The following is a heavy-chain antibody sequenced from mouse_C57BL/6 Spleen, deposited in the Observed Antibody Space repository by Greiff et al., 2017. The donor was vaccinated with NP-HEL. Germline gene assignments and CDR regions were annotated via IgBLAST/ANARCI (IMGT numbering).Heavy chain of an antibody. CDR2: IDPANGNT. V-gene: IGHV14-3*01. Sequence: DVKLQESVAELVRPGASVKLSCTASGFNIKNTYMHWVKQRPEQGLEWIGRIDPANGNTKYAPKFQGKATITADTSSNTAYLQLSSLTSEDTAIYYCAMDYYGSSYGFAYWGKGTLVTVSA. CDR1: GFNIKNTY. CDR3: AMDYYGSSYGFAY. J-gene: IGHJ3*01. D-gene: IGHD1-1*01.